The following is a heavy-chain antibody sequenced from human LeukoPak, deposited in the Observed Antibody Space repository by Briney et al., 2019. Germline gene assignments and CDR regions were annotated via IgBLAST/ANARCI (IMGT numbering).Heavy chain of an antibody. CDR2: INSGGDAT. CDR1: GFTFNNYA. D-gene: IGHD2-21*01. Sequence: GGSLRLSCAASGFTFNNYAMSWVRQAPGKGLEWVSAINSGGDATHYADSVQGRFTISRDNSKNTLSLQLNSLRAEDTAVYYCAKSDCGTIGCKLLSYWGQGTLVTVSS. V-gene: IGHV3-23*01. J-gene: IGHJ4*02. CDR3: AKSDCGTIGCKLLSY.